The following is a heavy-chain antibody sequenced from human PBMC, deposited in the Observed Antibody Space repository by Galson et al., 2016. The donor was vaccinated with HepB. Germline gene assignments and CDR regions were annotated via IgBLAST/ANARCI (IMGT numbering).Heavy chain of an antibody. CDR2: ISGSGGST. V-gene: IGHV3-23*01. J-gene: IGHJ4*02. D-gene: IGHD3-16*01. Sequence: SLRLSCAASGFTFSSYVMSWVRQAPGKGLEWVSGISGSGGSTHYADSVKGRFTISRDNSEHTLYLQMNSLRTEDTAMYYCATWGFTLGVDHWGQGILVTVSS. CDR1: GFTFSSYV. CDR3: ATWGFTLGVDH.